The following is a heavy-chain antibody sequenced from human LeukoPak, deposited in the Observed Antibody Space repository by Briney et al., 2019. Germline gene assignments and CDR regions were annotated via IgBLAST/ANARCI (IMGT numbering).Heavy chain of an antibody. CDR1: GFTFSSYW. Sequence: PGGSLRLSCAASGFTFSSYWMSWVRQAPGKGLEWVATIKHDGSEKYYVDSMKGRFTISRDNAKNSLYLQMNSVRAEDTAVYYCARGEPAHDYCGQGTLVTVSS. J-gene: IGHJ4*02. V-gene: IGHV3-7*01. CDR2: IKHDGSEK. D-gene: IGHD1-14*01. CDR3: ARGEPAHDY.